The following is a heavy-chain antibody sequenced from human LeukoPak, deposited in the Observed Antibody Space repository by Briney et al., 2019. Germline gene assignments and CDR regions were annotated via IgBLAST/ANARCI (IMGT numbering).Heavy chain of an antibody. CDR2: ISSSGSNT. V-gene: IGHV3-23*01. CDR3: AKSVVVGRVFPGLEY. Sequence: PGGSLRLSCAASGFTFSSYAMSWVRQAPGKGLEWASGISSSGSNTYHADSVKGRFTISRDNSKNTLYLQMNSLRAEDTAVYYCAKSVVVGRVFPGLEYWGQGTLVTVSS. D-gene: IGHD2-21*01. J-gene: IGHJ4*02. CDR1: GFTFSSYA.